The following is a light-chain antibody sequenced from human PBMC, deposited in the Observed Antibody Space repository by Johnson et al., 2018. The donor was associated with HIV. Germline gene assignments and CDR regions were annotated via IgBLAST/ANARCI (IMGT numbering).Light chain of an antibody. J-gene: IGLJ1*01. Sequence: QSVLTQPPSVSAAPGQRVTISCSGGIANIGNNYVSWYQQLPGTAPKLLIYDNNNRPSAIPDRFSGSKSGTSATLGITALQTGDEADYYCGTWDSSLSVYVFGTGTTITVL. CDR1: IANIGNNY. V-gene: IGLV1-51*01. CDR2: DNN. CDR3: GTWDSSLSVYV.